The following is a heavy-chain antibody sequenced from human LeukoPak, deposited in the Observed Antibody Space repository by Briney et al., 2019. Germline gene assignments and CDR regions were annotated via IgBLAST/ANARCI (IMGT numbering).Heavy chain of an antibody. CDR2: IKSKTDGGTT. CDR1: GFTFSNAW. Sequence: GESLRLSCAASGFTFSNAWMSWVRQAPGKGLEWVGRIKSKTDGGTTDYAAPVKGRFTISRDDSKNTLYLQMNSLKTEDTAVYYCTTDVYDSSGYRDYWGQGTLVTVSS. D-gene: IGHD3-22*01. J-gene: IGHJ4*02. CDR3: TTDVYDSSGYRDY. V-gene: IGHV3-15*01.